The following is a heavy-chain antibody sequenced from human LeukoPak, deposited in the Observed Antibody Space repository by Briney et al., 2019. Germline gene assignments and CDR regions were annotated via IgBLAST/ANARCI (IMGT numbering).Heavy chain of an antibody. D-gene: IGHD5-24*01. CDR3: TFYNH. J-gene: IGHJ4*02. V-gene: IGHV1-2*02. CDR2: INPNSGGT. Sequence: ASVKVSCKASGYTFTGYDMHWVRQAPGQRLEWVGWINPNSGGTLYAQKFQGRVTMTRDTSISTAYMEVSRLASDDTAVYYCTFYNHWGQGTLATVSS. CDR1: GYTFTGYD.